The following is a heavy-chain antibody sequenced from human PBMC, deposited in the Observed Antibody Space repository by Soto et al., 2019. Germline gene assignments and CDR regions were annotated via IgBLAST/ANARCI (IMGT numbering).Heavy chain of an antibody. J-gene: IGHJ6*02. CDR3: AKSPGQVPYYYGMDV. D-gene: IGHD6-19*01. Sequence: GGSLRLSCAASGFTFSSYGMHWVRQAPGKGLEWVAVISYDGSNKYYADSVKGRFTISRDNSKNTLYLQMISLRADDTAVYYCAKSPGQVPYYYGMDVWGQGTTVTVSS. CDR2: ISYDGSNK. V-gene: IGHV3-30*18. CDR1: GFTFSSYG.